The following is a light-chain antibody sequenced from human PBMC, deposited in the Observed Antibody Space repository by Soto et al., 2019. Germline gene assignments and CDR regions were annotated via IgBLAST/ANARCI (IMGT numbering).Light chain of an antibody. CDR2: DVS. V-gene: IGLV2-11*01. J-gene: IGLJ2*01. CDR1: GSDVGSYNY. CDR3: CSYAGTYT. Sequence: QSALTQPRSVSGSPGQSVTISCTGTGSDVGSYNYVSWYQHHPGKAPKLMIYDVSERPSGVPDRFSGSKSGNTASLTISDLQAEDEADYHCCSYAGTYTLGGGTKLTVL.